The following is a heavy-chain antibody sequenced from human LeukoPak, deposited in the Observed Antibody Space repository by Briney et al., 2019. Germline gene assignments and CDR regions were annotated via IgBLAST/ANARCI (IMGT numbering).Heavy chain of an antibody. Sequence: GGSLRLSCAASGLTFSNYAMSWARQARGEGLEWVSVISGTGGATYYADSVRGRFPISRDDPKNTLYLQMNSLRAEDTAVYYCAKALTWIHLTLDYWGQGTLVTVSS. CDR2: ISGTGGAT. V-gene: IGHV3-23*01. J-gene: IGHJ4*02. D-gene: IGHD5-18*01. CDR3: AKALTWIHLTLDY. CDR1: GLTFSNYA.